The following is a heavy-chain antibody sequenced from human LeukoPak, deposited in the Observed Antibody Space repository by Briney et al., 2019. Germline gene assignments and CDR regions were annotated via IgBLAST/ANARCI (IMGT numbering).Heavy chain of an antibody. J-gene: IGHJ3*02. Sequence: SETLSLTCTGSGGSLSSYYWSWIRQPPGKGLEGIGHIYYSGSTNYNPSLKSRVTISVDTSKNQFSLKLSSVTAADTAVYYCARHCDGYNCFDIWGQGTMVTVSS. CDR3: ARHCDGYNCFDI. CDR2: IYYSGST. V-gene: IGHV4-59*08. CDR1: GGSLSSYY. D-gene: IGHD5-24*01.